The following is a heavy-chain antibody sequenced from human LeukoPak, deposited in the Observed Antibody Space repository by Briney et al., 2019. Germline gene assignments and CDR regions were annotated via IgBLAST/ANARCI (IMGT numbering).Heavy chain of an antibody. V-gene: IGHV3-7*03. CDR3: AKDRSYSNLSGGAFDI. J-gene: IGHJ3*02. D-gene: IGHD2/OR15-2a*01. CDR2: IKQDGSEK. Sequence: GGSLRLSCAASGFTFSSYWMSWVRQAPGKGLEWVANIKQDGSEKYYVDSVTGRFTISRDNAKNSLYLQMNSLRAEDMALYYCAKDRSYSNLSGGAFDIWGQGTMVTVSS. CDR1: GFTFSSYW.